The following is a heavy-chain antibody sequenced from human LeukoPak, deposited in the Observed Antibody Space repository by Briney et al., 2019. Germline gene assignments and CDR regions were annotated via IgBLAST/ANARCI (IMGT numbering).Heavy chain of an antibody. D-gene: IGHD6-13*01. CDR3: ANSALGPDSSSWRRFDY. J-gene: IGHJ4*02. V-gene: IGHV3-30-3*01. Sequence: PGRSLRLSCAASGFTFSSYAMHWVRQAPGKGLEWVAVISYDGSNKYYADSVKGRFTISRDNSKNTLYLQMNSLRAEDTAVYYCANSALGPDSSSWRRFDYWGQGTLVTVSS. CDR2: ISYDGSNK. CDR1: GFTFSSYA.